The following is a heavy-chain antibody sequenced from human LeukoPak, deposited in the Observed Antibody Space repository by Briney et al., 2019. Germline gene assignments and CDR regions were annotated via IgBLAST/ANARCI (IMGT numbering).Heavy chain of an antibody. D-gene: IGHD3-16*01. Sequence: PGGSLRLSCAASGFTFSSYSMNWVRQAPGKGLEWVAFIRYDGSNKYYADSVKGRFTISRDNSKNTLYLQMNSLRAEDTAVYYCATDWGRGQNYYFDYWGQGTLVTVSS. CDR1: GFTFSSYS. CDR3: ATDWGRGQNYYFDY. V-gene: IGHV3-30*02. J-gene: IGHJ4*02. CDR2: IRYDGSNK.